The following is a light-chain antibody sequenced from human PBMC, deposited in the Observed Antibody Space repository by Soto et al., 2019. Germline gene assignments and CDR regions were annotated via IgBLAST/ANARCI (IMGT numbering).Light chain of an antibody. J-gene: IGKJ3*01. CDR1: QSVKGS. CDR2: GAS. V-gene: IGKV3-15*01. Sequence: EIVMTQSPATLSVSPGERATLSCRASQSVKGSLAWYQHKPGQVPRLLIYGASTRATGVPVRFSGSGSGTDFTLTISSLQAEYVAVYYCQHYNQWPPFTFGPGTKVDIK. CDR3: QHYNQWPPFT.